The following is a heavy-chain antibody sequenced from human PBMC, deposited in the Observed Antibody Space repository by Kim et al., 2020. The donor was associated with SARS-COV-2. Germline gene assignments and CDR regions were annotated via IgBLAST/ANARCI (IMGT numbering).Heavy chain of an antibody. CDR1: GFTFISYW. CDR3: VREGYYDSSGFDY. J-gene: IGHJ4*02. CDR2: IKQDGSEK. V-gene: IGHV3-7*03. Sequence: GGSLRLSCAASGFTFISYWMSWVRQAPGKGLEWVANIKQDGSEKYYVDSVKGRFTISRDNAKNSLYLQMNSLGAEDTAVYYCVREGYYDSSGFDYWGQGTLVTVSS. D-gene: IGHD3-22*01.